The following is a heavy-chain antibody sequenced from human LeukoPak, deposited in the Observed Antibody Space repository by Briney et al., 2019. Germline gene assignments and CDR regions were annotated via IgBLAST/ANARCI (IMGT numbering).Heavy chain of an antibody. CDR3: ARGGTGTTRKGAFDI. V-gene: IGHV1-69*05. J-gene: IGHJ3*02. Sequence: SVKVSCKASGGTFSSYAISWVRQAPGQGLEWMGGIIPIFGTANYAQKFQGRVTITTDESTSTAYMELSSLRSDDTAVYYCARGGTGTTRKGAFDIWGQGTMVTVSS. CDR1: GGTFSSYA. CDR2: IIPIFGTA. D-gene: IGHD1-1*01.